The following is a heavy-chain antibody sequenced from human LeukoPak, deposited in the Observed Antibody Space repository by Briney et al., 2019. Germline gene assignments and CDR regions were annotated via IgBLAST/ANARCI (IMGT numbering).Heavy chain of an antibody. Sequence: GGSLSLSRVASGFIFSRYGMHWVRQAPGKGLEYVSAISKSGGSTYYAHSVKGRFTISRDNSKNTLYLQMGSLRGEDMAVYYCARGLITGAAGTYYYYGMDVWGQGTTVTVSS. V-gene: IGHV3-64*01. D-gene: IGHD6-13*01. J-gene: IGHJ6*02. CDR1: GFIFSRYG. CDR3: ARGLITGAAGTYYYYGMDV. CDR2: ISKSGGST.